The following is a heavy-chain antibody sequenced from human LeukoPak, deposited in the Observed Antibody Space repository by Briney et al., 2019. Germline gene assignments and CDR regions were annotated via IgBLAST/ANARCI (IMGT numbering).Heavy chain of an antibody. CDR2: INHSGST. V-gene: IGHV4-34*01. J-gene: IGHJ2*01. D-gene: IGHD1-26*01. CDR3: ARSEPYSGSYYGPAYWYFDL. CDR1: GFTFSDYY. Sequence: GSLRLSCAASGFTFSDYYMSWIRQPPGKGLEWIGEINHSGSTNYNPSLKSRVTISVDTSRNQFSLKLSSVTAADTAVYYCARSEPYSGSYYGPAYWYFDLWGRGTLVTVSS.